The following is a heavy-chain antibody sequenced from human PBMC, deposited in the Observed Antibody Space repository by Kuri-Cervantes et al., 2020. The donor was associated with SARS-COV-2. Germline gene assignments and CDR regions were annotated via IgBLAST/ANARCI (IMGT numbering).Heavy chain of an antibody. J-gene: IGHJ4*02. D-gene: IGHD3-22*01. CDR2: INTDGSST. CDR1: GFTFGSYW. CDR3: ARGFVHYHSSGYYLGAYYFDY. Sequence: GGSLRLSCAASGFTFGSYWMHWVRQAPGKGLVWVSRINTDGSSTNYADSVKGRFTMSRDNAKNTLYLQMNSLRAEDTAVYYCARGFVHYHSSGYYLGAYYFDYWGQGTLVTVSS. V-gene: IGHV3-74*01.